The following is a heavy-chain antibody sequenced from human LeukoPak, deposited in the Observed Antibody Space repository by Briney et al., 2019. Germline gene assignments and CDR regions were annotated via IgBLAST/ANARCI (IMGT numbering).Heavy chain of an antibody. CDR1: GGSISSYY. V-gene: IGHV4-4*07. CDR3: ARDLDCSSTSCSDY. CDR2: IYTSGST. Sequence: PSETLSLTXTVSGGSISSYYWSSIRQPAGKGLEWLGRIYTSGSTNYNPSLKSRVTMSVDTSKNQFSLKLSSVTAADTAVYYCARDLDCSSTSCSDYWGQGTLVTVSS. J-gene: IGHJ4*02. D-gene: IGHD2-2*01.